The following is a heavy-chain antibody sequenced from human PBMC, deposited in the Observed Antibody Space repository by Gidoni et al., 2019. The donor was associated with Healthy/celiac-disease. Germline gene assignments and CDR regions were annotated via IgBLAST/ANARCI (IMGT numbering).Heavy chain of an antibody. CDR3: AKDSLRGSGSFYPFDY. J-gene: IGHJ4*02. Sequence: EVQLVESGGGLVQPGRSLRLSCAASGFTFDDYAMHWVRQAPGKGLEWVSGISWNSGSIVYADSVKGRFTISRDNAKNSLYLQMNSLRAEDTALYYCAKDSLRGSGSFYPFDYWGQGTLVTVSS. CDR2: ISWNSGSI. CDR1: GFTFDDYA. D-gene: IGHD3-10*01. V-gene: IGHV3-9*01.